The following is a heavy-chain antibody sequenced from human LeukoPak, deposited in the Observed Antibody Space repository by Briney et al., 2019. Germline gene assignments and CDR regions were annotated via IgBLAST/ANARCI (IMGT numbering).Heavy chain of an antibody. V-gene: IGHV1-69*13. CDR3: ASEVTAYYFDY. CDR1: GGTFSSYA. CDR2: IIPIFGTA. D-gene: IGHD2-21*02. Sequence: GASVKVSCKASGGTFSSYAISWVRQAPGQGLEWMGGIIPIFGTANYAQKFQGRVTITADESTSTAYMELSSLRSEDTAVYYCASEVTAYYFDYWGQGTLVTVSS. J-gene: IGHJ4*02.